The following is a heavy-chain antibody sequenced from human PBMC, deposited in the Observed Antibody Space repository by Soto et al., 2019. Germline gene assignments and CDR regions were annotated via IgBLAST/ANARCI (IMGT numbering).Heavy chain of an antibody. J-gene: IGHJ4*02. CDR1: GFTFSNYA. Sequence: EVQLLESGGGLVHPGGSLRLSCAASGFTFSNYAMSWVSQAPGKGLEWVSAISATGGSIYYADSVKGRFTISRDNSRNTLFLQMNSLRAEDTALYYCARGLGYCGGGSCPTAFDYWGQGTLLTVSS. D-gene: IGHD2-15*01. CDR2: ISATGGSI. V-gene: IGHV3-23*01. CDR3: ARGLGYCGGGSCPTAFDY.